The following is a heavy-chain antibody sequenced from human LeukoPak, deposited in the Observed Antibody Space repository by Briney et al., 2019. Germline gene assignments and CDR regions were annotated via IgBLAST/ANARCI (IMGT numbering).Heavy chain of an antibody. Sequence: ASVKVSCKVSGYTLTELSMHWVRQAPGKGLEWMGGFDPEDGETIYAQKFQGRVTMTTDTSTSTAYMELRSLRSDDTAVYYCARDRHPYGSGTFDYWGQGTLVTVSS. CDR3: ARDRHPYGSGTFDY. V-gene: IGHV1-24*01. CDR2: FDPEDGET. D-gene: IGHD3-10*01. J-gene: IGHJ4*02. CDR1: GYTLTELS.